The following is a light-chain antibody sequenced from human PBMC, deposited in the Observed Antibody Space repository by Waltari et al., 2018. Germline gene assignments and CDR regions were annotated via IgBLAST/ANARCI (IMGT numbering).Light chain of an antibody. CDR3: SSYTTTNIVV. V-gene: IGLV2-14*03. CDR2: DVS. CDR1: SSDSGAYTF. Sequence: QSDLTQPASVSVSPGQSITISCTGSSSDSGAYTFVSWYQQHPGKAPQLIIYDVSKRPSVVSNRFSGSKSGDTASLTIYGLQVEDEADYFCSSYTTTNIVVFGGGTELTVL. J-gene: IGLJ2*01.